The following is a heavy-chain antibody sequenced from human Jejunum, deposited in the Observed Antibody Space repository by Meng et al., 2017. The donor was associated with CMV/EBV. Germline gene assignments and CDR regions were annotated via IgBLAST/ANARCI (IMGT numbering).Heavy chain of an antibody. CDR2: NYYSGST. J-gene: IGHJ4*02. V-gene: IGHV4-59*08. Sequence: QVKIKEAGPGLLKSSDTLSLTCAFSVGSISTYYWSWIRQPPGKGLEWIGNNYYSGSTNYNPSLASRVTISVDSSKNQFSLKLSSVTAADTAVYYCARHQNGGTYPLDYWGQGTLVTVSS. CDR1: VGSISTYY. D-gene: IGHD3-16*02. CDR3: ARHQNGGTYPLDY.